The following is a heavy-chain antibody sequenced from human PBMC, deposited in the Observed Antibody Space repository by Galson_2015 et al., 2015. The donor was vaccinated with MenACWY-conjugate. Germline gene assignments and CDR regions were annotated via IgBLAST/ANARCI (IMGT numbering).Heavy chain of an antibody. V-gene: IGHV3-48*01. CDR2: ITSSSTTI. CDR1: GLTVSSNY. CDR3: ARGQVGKAYFDY. J-gene: IGHJ4*02. Sequence: SLRLSCAASGLTVSSNYMSWVRQAPGKGLEWVSYITSSSTTIYYADSVKGRFTISRDNAKSSLYLQMDSLRAEDTAVYYCARGQVGKAYFDYWGQGTLVTVSS. D-gene: IGHD1-26*01.